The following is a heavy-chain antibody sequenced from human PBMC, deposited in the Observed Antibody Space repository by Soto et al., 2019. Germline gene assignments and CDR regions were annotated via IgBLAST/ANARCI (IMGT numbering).Heavy chain of an antibody. CDR3: ARGPRVLRFLGWLSYYFDY. Sequence: ASVKVSCKASGYTFTSYAMHWVRQAPGQRLEWMGWINAGNGNTKYSQKFQGRVTITRDTSASTAYMELSSLRSEDTAVYYCARGPRVLRFLGWLSYYFDYWGQGTLVTVSS. CDR2: INAGNGNT. CDR1: GYTFTSYA. D-gene: IGHD3-3*01. V-gene: IGHV1-3*01. J-gene: IGHJ4*02.